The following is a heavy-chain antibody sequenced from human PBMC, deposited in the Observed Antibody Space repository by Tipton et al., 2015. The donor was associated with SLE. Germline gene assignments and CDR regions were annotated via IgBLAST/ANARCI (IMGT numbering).Heavy chain of an antibody. V-gene: IGHV4-34*01. CDR3: ARGYSITGGAFDI. CDR2: IYYSGST. J-gene: IGHJ3*02. Sequence: LRLSCAVYGGSFSGYYWSWIRQPPGKGLEWIGSIYYSGSTYYNPSLKSRVTISVDTSKNQFSLKLSSVTAADTAVYYCARGYSITGGAFDIWGQGTMVTVSS. CDR1: GGSFSGYY. D-gene: IGHD6-13*01.